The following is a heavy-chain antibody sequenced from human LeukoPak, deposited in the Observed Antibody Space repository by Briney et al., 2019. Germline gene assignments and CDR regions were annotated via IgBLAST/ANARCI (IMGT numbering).Heavy chain of an antibody. CDR3: ARHVNPSITMVRGVIRWFDP. CDR2: IYYSGNT. V-gene: IGHV4-39*01. CDR1: GGSISSSSYY. D-gene: IGHD3-10*01. J-gene: IGHJ5*02. Sequence: KASETLSLTCTVSGGSISSSSYYWGWTRQPPGKGLEWIVSIYYSGNTFYNPSLKSRVTISVDTSKNHFSLRLSSVTAADPAVYYCARHVNPSITMVRGVIRWFDPWGQGTLVTVSS.